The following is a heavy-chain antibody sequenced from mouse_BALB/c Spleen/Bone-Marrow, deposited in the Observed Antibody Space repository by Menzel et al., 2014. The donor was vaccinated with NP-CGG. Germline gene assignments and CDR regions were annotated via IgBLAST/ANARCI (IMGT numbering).Heavy chain of an antibody. CDR2: INDNGGST. CDR1: GFTFSSYA. Sequence: EVKLQESGGCLVQPGGSLKLSCAASGFTFSSYAMSWVRQTPAKRLELVANINDNGGSTYYPDSMMGRFTISRDNAKNTLYLQMSSLKAEDTAMYYCGNACYGSGYGYFDVWGQGTTVTVSS. CDR3: GNACYGSGYGYFDV. D-gene: IGHD1-1*01. V-gene: IGHV5-6-3*01. J-gene: IGHJ1*01.